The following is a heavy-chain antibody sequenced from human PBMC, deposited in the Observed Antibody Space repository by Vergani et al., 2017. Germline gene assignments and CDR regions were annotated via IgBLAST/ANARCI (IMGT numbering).Heavy chain of an antibody. Sequence: EVQLVQSGAEVKKPGSSLQISCKCSGSSFTSYWIGWVRQMPGKGLEWMGIIYPGDSDTRYSPSFQGQVTISADKSISTAYLQWSSLKASDTAIYYCARHGNKGSSWYLDWFDPWGQGTLVTVSS. J-gene: IGHJ5*02. CDR2: IYPGDSDT. V-gene: IGHV5-51*01. D-gene: IGHD6-13*01. CDR3: ARHGNKGSSWYLDWFDP. CDR1: GSSFTSYW.